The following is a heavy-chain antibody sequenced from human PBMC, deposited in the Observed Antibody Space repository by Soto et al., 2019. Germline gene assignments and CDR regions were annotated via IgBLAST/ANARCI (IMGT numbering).Heavy chain of an antibody. D-gene: IGHD3-10*01. CDR2: ISAYNGNT. CDR1: GYTFSSYH. J-gene: IGHJ6*02. Sequence: ASVKVSCKASGYTFSSYHISWVRQAPGQGLEWMGWISAYNGNTNYAQKLQGRVTMTTDTSTSTAYMELRSLRSDDTAVYYCARSGSMPYYYYGMDVWGQGTTVTVSS. V-gene: IGHV1-18*01. CDR3: ARSGSMPYYYYGMDV.